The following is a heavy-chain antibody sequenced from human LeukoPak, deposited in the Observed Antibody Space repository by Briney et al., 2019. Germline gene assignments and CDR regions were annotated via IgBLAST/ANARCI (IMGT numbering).Heavy chain of an antibody. CDR1: GFTFSSYV. V-gene: IGHV3-30*01. CDR3: ARDTGGIVGATTIDY. Sequence: GRSLRLSCAASGFTFSSYVIHWVRQAPGKGLEWVAIISSDGSDKYYADSVKGRFTTSRDNSKNTLYLQMNSLRAEDTAVYYCARDTGGIVGATTIDYWGQGTLVTVSS. J-gene: IGHJ4*02. D-gene: IGHD1-26*01. CDR2: ISSDGSDK.